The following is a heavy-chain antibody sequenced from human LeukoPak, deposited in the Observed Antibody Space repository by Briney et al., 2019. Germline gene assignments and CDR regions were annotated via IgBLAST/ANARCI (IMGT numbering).Heavy chain of an antibody. V-gene: IGHV3-7*01. CDR3: AREVGDYFDY. J-gene: IGHJ4*02. D-gene: IGHD2-15*01. Sequence: PGGSLRLSCAASGFTFVNYAMSWVRQAPGKGLEWVANIKQGGSEKYYVDSVKGRFTISRDNAKNSLYLQMNSLRAEDTAVYYCAREVGDYFDYWGQGTLVTVSS. CDR1: GFTFVNYA. CDR2: IKQGGSEK.